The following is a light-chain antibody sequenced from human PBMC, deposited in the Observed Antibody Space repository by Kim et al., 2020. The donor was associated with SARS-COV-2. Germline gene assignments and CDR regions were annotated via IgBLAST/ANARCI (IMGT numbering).Light chain of an antibody. CDR2: DAS. CDR1: QSVSTS. J-gene: IGKJ4*01. V-gene: IGKV3-11*01. CDR3: QQRRDWLT. Sequence: EIVLTQSPATLSLSPGERATLSCRASQSVSTSLAWYQQKPGQAPRLLIYDASKRATGIPARFSGSGSGTDLTLTISSLEPEDFAVYYCQQRRDWLTFGGGTKVDIK.